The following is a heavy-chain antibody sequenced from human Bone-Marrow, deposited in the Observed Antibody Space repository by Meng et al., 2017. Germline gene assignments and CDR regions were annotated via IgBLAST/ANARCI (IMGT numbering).Heavy chain of an antibody. V-gene: IGHV3-21*01. D-gene: IGHD5-18*01. CDR1: GFTFSSYS. J-gene: IGHJ6*02. CDR3: ARAASSYGAGHYGMDV. CDR2: ISSSSSYI. Sequence: GESLKISCAASGFTFSSYSMNWVRQAPGKGLEWVSSISSSSSYIYYADSVKGRFTISRDNAKNSLYLQMNSRRAEDTAVYYCARAASSYGAGHYGMDVWGQGTTVTVSS.